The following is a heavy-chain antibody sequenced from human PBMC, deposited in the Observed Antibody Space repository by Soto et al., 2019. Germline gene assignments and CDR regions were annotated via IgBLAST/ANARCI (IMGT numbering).Heavy chain of an antibody. CDR1: GFTFGNYA. CDR2: LSGSSLNT. J-gene: IGHJ6*02. Sequence: EVRLLESGGGLVQPGGSLRLSCEGSGFTFGNYAMTWVRQGPGRGLEWVSALSGSSLNTYYAHSVKGRFTISRVNSKNTMYLEMNSLRVDDTAVYYCTTQFFLSSRTPPEDVWGQGTPVAVSS. CDR3: TTQFFLSSRTPPEDV. V-gene: IGHV3-23*01.